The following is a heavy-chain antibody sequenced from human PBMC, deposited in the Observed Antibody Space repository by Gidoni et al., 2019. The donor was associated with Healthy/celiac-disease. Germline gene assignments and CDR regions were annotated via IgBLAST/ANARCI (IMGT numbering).Heavy chain of an antibody. CDR2: ISGRGGST. V-gene: IGHV3-23*04. CDR1: GFTFSSYA. J-gene: IGHJ5*02. D-gene: IGHD6-13*01. CDR3: AKDGFNSSSWYRVGAGYNWFDP. Sequence: VQMGESGGGLGQPGGSLRLSCAAAGFTFSSYALSWVRQAPGKGLEWFSAISGRGGSTYYADSVKGRFTISRDNSKNTLYLQMNSLRAEDTAVYYCAKDGFNSSSWYRVGAGYNWFDPWGQGTLVTVSS.